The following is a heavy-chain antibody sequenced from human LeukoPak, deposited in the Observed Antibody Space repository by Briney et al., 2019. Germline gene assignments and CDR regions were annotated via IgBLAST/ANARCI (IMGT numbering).Heavy chain of an antibody. J-gene: IGHJ4*02. CDR1: GGSFSGYY. CDR3: ARVQGSSGPGIFEY. CDR2: IKQDGSEN. D-gene: IGHD6-19*01. Sequence: ETLSLTCAVYGGSFSGYYWSWVRQAPGKGLEWVANIKQDGSENFYVDSVKGRFTISRDNAKKSLYLQMNSLRVEDTAVYYCARVQGSSGPGIFEYWGQGTLVTVSS. V-gene: IGHV3-7*01.